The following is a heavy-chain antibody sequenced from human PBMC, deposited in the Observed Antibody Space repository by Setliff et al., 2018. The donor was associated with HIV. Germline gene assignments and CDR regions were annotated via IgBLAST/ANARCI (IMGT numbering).Heavy chain of an antibody. CDR1: GDSISSSPNC. V-gene: IGHV4-39*01. D-gene: IGHD3-10*01. J-gene: IGHJ5*01. CDR3: ARRLLNTLPGVRGWFDP. Sequence: SETLSLTCSVSGDSISSSPNCWGWIRQPPGKGLEWIGSIFYSGDTYHNPSLKSRLTISLDTSKNQFSLRLNSVTSADTAVYYCARRLLNTLPGVRGWFDPWGQGILVTVSS. CDR2: IFYSGDT.